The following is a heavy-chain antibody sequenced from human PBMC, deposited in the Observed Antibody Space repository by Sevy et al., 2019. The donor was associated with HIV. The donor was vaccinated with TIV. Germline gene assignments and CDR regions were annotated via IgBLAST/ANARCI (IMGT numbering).Heavy chain of an antibody. CDR3: ARTDYYDSSGYFYFDY. J-gene: IGHJ4*02. CDR2: IIPLFGTT. Sequence: ASVKVSCKASGGTFSTSPINWVRQAPGQGLEWMGGIIPLFGTTKYAPKFQGRVRIIADESTGTAFLEMNNLRSEDTAVYYCARTDYYDSSGYFYFDYWGQGTLVTVSS. V-gene: IGHV1-69*13. CDR1: GGTFSTSP. D-gene: IGHD3-22*01.